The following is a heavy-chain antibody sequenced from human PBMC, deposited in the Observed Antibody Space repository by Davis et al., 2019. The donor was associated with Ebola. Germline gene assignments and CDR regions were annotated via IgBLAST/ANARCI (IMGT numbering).Heavy chain of an antibody. J-gene: IGHJ4*02. D-gene: IGHD4-23*01. CDR2: INWNGGDT. CDR3: AKAQVETGAGGSDFYFDY. V-gene: IGHV3-43D*03. CDR1: GFTFDDYA. Sequence: PGGSLRLSCAASGFTFDDYAMHWVRQVPGKGLEWVSRINWNGGDTSYADSVKGRFTISRDNDKNSLFLQMEGLRPEDTAFYYCAKAQVETGAGGSDFYFDYWGQGTLVTVSS.